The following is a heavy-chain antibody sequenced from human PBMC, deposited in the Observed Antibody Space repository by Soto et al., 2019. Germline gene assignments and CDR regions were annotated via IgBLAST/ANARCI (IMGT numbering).Heavy chain of an antibody. CDR3: ARALWGPAGHINWFDP. J-gene: IGHJ5*02. CDR2: IYNSGTT. CDR1: GGSSTRGGYY. Sequence: PSETLSLTCTVSGGSSTRGGYYWSWIRQHPGKGLEWIGYIYNSGTTYYNPSLKSRVTISVDTSKNQFSLKLTSVTAADTAVYYCARALWGPAGHINWFDPWGQRTLVTVSS. D-gene: IGHD2-2*01. V-gene: IGHV4-31*03.